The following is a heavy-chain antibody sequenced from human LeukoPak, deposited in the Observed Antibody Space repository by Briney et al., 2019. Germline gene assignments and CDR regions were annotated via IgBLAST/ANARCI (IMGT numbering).Heavy chain of an antibody. CDR3: ARDPGDYGGNRFDY. CDR2: INPNSGGT. CDR1: GYTFTGYY. Sequence: ASVKVSCKASGYTFTGYYLHWVRQAPGQGLEWMGWINPNSGGTNYAQKFQGRVTMTRDPSISTAYMELSRLRSDDTAVYYCARDPGDYGGNRFDYWGQGTLVTISS. V-gene: IGHV1-2*02. J-gene: IGHJ4*02. D-gene: IGHD4-23*01.